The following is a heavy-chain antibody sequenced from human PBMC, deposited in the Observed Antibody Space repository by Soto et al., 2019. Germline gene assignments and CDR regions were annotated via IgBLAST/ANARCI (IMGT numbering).Heavy chain of an antibody. CDR2: ISGSGGST. Sequence: LRLSCAASGFTFSSYAMSWVRQAPGKGLEWVSAISGSGGSTYYADSVKGRFTISRDNSKNTLYLQMNSLRAEDTAVYYCAKSFKSSYYYYGMDVWGQGTTVTVSS. D-gene: IGHD6-6*01. V-gene: IGHV3-23*01. CDR3: AKSFKSSYYYYGMDV. J-gene: IGHJ6*02. CDR1: GFTFSSYA.